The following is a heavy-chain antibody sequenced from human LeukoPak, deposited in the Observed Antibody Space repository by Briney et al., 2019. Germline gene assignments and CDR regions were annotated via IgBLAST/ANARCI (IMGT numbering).Heavy chain of an antibody. Sequence: GASVKVSCKASGYTFTSYDINWERQAPGQGLEWMGWISAYNGNTNYAQNLQGRVTMTTDTSTSTAYMELRSLRSDDTAVYYCARVSCSGGTCYANFDHWGQGTLVTVSS. CDR2: ISAYNGNT. J-gene: IGHJ4*02. V-gene: IGHV1-18*01. CDR3: ARVSCSGGTCYANFDH. CDR1: GYTFTSYD. D-gene: IGHD2-15*01.